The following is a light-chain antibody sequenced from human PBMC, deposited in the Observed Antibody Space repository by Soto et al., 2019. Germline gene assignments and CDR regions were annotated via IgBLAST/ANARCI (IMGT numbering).Light chain of an antibody. CDR2: GTS. V-gene: IGKV3-15*01. CDR1: QSVSSN. CDR3: QQYYNYIT. J-gene: IGKJ5*01. Sequence: PLSCWASQSVSSNLAWYQHKPGQAPRLLIYGTSTRASGVPARFSGSGSGTEFTLTISSLQSEDFAVYYCQQYYNYITFGQGTRLEIK.